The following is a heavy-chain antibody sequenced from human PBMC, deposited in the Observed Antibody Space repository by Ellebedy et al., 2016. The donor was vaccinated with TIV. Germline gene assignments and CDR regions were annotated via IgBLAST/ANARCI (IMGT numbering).Heavy chain of an antibody. CDR2: INQDGSEN. D-gene: IGHD6-13*01. Sequence: GESLKISCAASRFIFSSDWMTWVRQAPGKGLEWVANINQDGSENYYVDSVKGRFTISRDNAKNSLYLQMNSLRAEDTAVYYCARGGRDSSWYFRDWGQGTLVTVSS. V-gene: IGHV3-7*02. CDR3: ARGGRDSSWYFRD. J-gene: IGHJ4*02. CDR1: RFIFSSDW.